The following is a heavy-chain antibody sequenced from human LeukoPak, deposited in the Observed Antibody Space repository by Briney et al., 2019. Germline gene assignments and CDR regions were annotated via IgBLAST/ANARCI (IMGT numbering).Heavy chain of an antibody. D-gene: IGHD3-16*01. CDR2: ISSSGSTI. J-gene: IGHJ4*02. Sequence: GGSLRLSCAASGFTFSDYYMSWIRQAPGKGLEWVSYISSSGSTIYYADSVKGRFTISRDNAKNSLYLQMNSLRVEDTAVYYCAKAQSPVLGGGSDFDYWGQGTLVTVSS. CDR1: GFTFSDYY. V-gene: IGHV3-11*01. CDR3: AKAQSPVLGGGSDFDY.